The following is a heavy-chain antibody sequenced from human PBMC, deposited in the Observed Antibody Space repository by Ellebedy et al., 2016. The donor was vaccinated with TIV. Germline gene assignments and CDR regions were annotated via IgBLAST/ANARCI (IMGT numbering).Heavy chain of an antibody. J-gene: IGHJ4*02. CDR3: ARPSQGY. CDR1: GFIFSSYA. CDR2: ISFDGSNK. V-gene: IGHV3-30-3*01. Sequence: GESLKISCAASGFIFSSYAMHWVRQAPDKGLEWVAVISFDGSNKYYADSVKGRFTISRDNSKNTLYLQMNSLRVEDTAVYNCARPSQGYWGQGTLVTVSS.